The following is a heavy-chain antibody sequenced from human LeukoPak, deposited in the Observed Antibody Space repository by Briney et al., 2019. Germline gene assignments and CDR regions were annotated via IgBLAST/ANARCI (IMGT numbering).Heavy chain of an antibody. J-gene: IGHJ4*02. CDR1: GFTFSTYW. D-gene: IGHD3-22*01. CDR2: INSDGSST. V-gene: IGHV3-74*01. Sequence: GGSLRLSCGVSGFTFSTYWMHWVRQARGKGVVWVSRINSDGSSTSYADSVKGRLTVSRDNAKNTLYLQMNSLRADDTAVYYCARSYYDSSGTLFDYWGQGTLVTVSS. CDR3: ARSYYDSSGTLFDY.